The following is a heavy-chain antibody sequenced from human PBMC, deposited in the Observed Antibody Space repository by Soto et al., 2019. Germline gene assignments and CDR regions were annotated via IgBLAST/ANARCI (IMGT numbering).Heavy chain of an antibody. CDR1: ENTFSTYS. J-gene: IGHJ3*02. V-gene: IGHV1-46*03. CDR2: INPTTTTT. CDR3: ARDLYSTSWYVRAFDM. Sequence: QVHLVQSGAEVKKPGTSVKVSCKASENTFSTYSLHWVRQAPGQGLEWMGVINPTTTTTTDAQKFQGRVTMTRDTSTSTDFLELSSLRSGDTAVYYCARDLYSTSWYVRAFDMWGQGTMVTVSS. D-gene: IGHD6-13*01.